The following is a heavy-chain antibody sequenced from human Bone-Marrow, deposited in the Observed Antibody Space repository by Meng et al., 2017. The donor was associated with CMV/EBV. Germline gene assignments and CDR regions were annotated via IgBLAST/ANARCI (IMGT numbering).Heavy chain of an antibody. CDR2: IKQDGSEK. V-gene: IGHV3-7*01. D-gene: IGHD3-10*01. J-gene: IGHJ6*01. CDR1: GFTFSSYW. CDR3: ARAPRVRGVTSGMDV. Sequence: GEALKISCASSGFTFSSYWMSWVRQAPGKGLEWVANIKQDGSEKYYVDSVKGRFTISRDNAKSSLYLQMNSLRAEDTAVYYCARAPRVRGVTSGMDVWGQGTTVTVYS.